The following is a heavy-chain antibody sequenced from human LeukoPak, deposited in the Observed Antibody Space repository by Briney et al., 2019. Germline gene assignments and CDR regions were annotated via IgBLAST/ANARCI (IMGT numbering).Heavy chain of an antibody. J-gene: IGHJ6*02. V-gene: IGHV1-2*02. Sequence: ASVKVSCKASGYTFTGYYMHWVRQAPGQGLEWMGWINPNSGGTNYAQKFQGRVTMTRDTSISTAYMELSRLTSDDTAVYYCARDFPYYDILTGYRNYYYGMDVWGQGTTVTVSS. CDR1: GYTFTGYY. D-gene: IGHD3-9*01. CDR3: ARDFPYYDILTGYRNYYYGMDV. CDR2: INPNSGGT.